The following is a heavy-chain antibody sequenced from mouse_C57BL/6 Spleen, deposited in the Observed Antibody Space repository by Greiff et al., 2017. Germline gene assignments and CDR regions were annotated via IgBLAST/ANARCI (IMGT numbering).Heavy chain of an antibody. CDR2: ISNLAYSI. Sequence: EVKLVESGGGLVQPGGSLKLSCAASGFTFSDYGMAWVRQAPRKGPEWVAFISNLAYSIYYADTVTGRFTISRENAKNTLYLEMSSLRSEDTAMYYCARQTGTNYFDYWGQGTTLTVAS. D-gene: IGHD4-1*01. J-gene: IGHJ2*01. CDR3: ARQTGTNYFDY. V-gene: IGHV5-15*01. CDR1: GFTFSDYG.